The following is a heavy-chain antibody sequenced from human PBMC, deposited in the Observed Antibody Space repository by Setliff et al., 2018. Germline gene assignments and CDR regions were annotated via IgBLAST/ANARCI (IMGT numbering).Heavy chain of an antibody. CDR2: INPSSGVT. J-gene: IGHJ5*02. Sequence: ASVKVSCKASGYTFTGYYMHWIRQAPGQGLEWVGWINPSSGVTNYAQKFQGRVTMTRDSSISTAYMELSSLRSDDTAVYYCARVATLIRGVTVNWFDPWGQGTLVTVS. V-gene: IGHV1-2*02. CDR1: GYTFTGYY. CDR3: ARVATLIRGVTVNWFDP. D-gene: IGHD3-10*01.